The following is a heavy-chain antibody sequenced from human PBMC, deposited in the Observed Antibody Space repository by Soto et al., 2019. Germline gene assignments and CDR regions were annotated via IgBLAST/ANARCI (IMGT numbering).Heavy chain of an antibody. CDR2: IYYSENT. J-gene: IGHJ3*02. D-gene: IGHD4-17*01. V-gene: IGHV4-39*01. CDR1: GDSITRSNYY. CDR3: VSRTVTTFNAFDI. Sequence: QLQLQESGPGLVKPSETLPLTCTVSGDSITRSNYYWGWIRQPPGKGLEWIGSIYYSENTYYNPSLKSRVTISLDPSKNQLSLRLTSVTAADTAVYYCVSRTVTTFNAFDIWGQGTVVTVSS.